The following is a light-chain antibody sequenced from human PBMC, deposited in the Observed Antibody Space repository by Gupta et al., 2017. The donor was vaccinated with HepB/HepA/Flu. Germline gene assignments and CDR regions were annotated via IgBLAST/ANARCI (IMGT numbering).Light chain of an antibody. CDR3: QTWGTGAWV. V-gene: IGLV4-69*01. Sequence: QLVLTQSPSASASLGASVTLTCTLSSGHSSYAIAWHQQQPEKGPRYLMKLNSDGSHSKGDGIPDRFSGSSSGAERYLTIASRQAEDEADYYCQTWGTGAWVFGGGTKLTVL. CDR1: SGHSSYA. CDR2: LNSDGSH. J-gene: IGLJ3*02.